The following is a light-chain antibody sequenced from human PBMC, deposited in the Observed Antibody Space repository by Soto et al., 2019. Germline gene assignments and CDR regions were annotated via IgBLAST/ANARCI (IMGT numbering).Light chain of an antibody. J-gene: IGLJ2*01. CDR3: CSYAGSSTLV. V-gene: IGLV2-23*01. Sequence: QSALTQPPSASGSPGQSVTISCTGTSSDVGGYIFVSWYQQHPGKAPKLMIYEGSRRPSGVSNRFSGSKSGNTASLTISGLQAEDEAEYYCCSYAGSSTLVFGGGTKLTVL. CDR2: EGS. CDR1: SSDVGGYIF.